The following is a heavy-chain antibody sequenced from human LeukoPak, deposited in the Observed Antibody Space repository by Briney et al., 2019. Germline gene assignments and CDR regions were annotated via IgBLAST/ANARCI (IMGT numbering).Heavy chain of an antibody. D-gene: IGHD6-19*01. J-gene: IGHJ6*02. CDR1: GFAFSSYG. CDR3: ARDRPTSSSGWYGYYYYYYGMDV. V-gene: IGHV3-30*03. CDR2: ISYDGSNK. Sequence: GGSLRLSCAASGFAFSSYGMHWVRQAPGKGLGWVAVISYDGSNKYYADSVKGRFTISRDNSKNTLYLQMNSLRAEDTAVYYCARDRPTSSSGWYGYYYYYYGMDVWGQGTTVTVSS.